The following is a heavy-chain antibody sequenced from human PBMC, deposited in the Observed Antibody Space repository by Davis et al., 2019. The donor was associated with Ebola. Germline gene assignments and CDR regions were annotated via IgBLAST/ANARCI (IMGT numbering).Heavy chain of an antibody. Sequence: PGGPLRPSCQPPGYALADHWSAWVRHMPGRGLEWPGIFYAGDSDSRYSPSFEGQVTISVDKSISTTYLQWSSLKASDTALYLCARPFTSGQANAFSIWGQGTMVVVSS. CDR2: FYAGDSDS. CDR1: GYALADHW. CDR3: ARPFTSGQANAFSI. V-gene: IGHV5-51*01. D-gene: IGHD2-15*01. J-gene: IGHJ3*02.